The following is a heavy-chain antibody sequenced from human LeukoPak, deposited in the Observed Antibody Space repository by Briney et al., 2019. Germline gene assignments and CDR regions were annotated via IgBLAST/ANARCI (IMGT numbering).Heavy chain of an antibody. Sequence: AGGSLRLAWAVAGFTLDKYGMRWVSHAGGEGREWVSSITEGGDITYYADAVKCRFTISRDNSRNMLYLKMNSLRVEDTAIYFCAKRVSGVVGPVVDYWGQGTLVTVSS. D-gene: IGHD2-21*01. CDR1: GFTLDKYG. J-gene: IGHJ4*02. V-gene: IGHV3-23*01. CDR3: AKRVSGVVGPVVDY. CDR2: ITEGGDIT.